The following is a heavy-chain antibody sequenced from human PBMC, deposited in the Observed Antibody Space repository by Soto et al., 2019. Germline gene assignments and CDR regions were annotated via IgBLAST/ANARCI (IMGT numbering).Heavy chain of an antibody. CDR3: ARVDRGYSYGYLDY. Sequence: EVQLVESGGGLVQPGGSLRLSCAASGFTFSSYSMNWVRQAPGKGLEWVSYISSSSSTIYYADSVKGRFTISRDNAKNSLYLQMNSLRDEDTAVYYCARVDRGYSYGYLDYWGQGTLVTVSS. CDR1: GFTFSSYS. V-gene: IGHV3-48*02. D-gene: IGHD5-18*01. CDR2: ISSSSSTI. J-gene: IGHJ4*02.